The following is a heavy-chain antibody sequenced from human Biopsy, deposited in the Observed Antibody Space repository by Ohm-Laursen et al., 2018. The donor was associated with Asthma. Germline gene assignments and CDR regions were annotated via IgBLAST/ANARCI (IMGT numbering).Heavy chain of an antibody. CDR1: GDSFNNFA. Sequence: SSVKVSCKVSGDSFNNFAISWVRQAPGQGLEWMGGLIPVLGTPDHAQMFEGRVTITADESTSTAYMELSSLRSEDTAVYYCARGYSGTDRIVYYYSGLEVWGQGTTVTVSS. D-gene: IGHD5-12*01. V-gene: IGHV1-69*01. CDR3: ARGYSGTDRIVYYYSGLEV. J-gene: IGHJ6*02. CDR2: LIPVLGTP.